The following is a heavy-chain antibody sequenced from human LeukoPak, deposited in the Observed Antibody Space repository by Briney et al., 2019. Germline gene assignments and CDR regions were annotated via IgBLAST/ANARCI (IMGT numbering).Heavy chain of an antibody. D-gene: IGHD2-15*01. V-gene: IGHV1-2*02. CDR2: ISPHSTYR. J-gene: IGHJ4*02. Sequence: ASMKVARKASGFTFTGYYIHWVRQAPGQGLEWMGYISPHSTYRSSAQQFEGRVTMTRDTSMGTAYMELSGLRSDDTAVYYCVREGEDLLSKDFDYWGQGTLVTVSS. CDR1: GFTFTGYY. CDR3: VREGEDLLSKDFDY.